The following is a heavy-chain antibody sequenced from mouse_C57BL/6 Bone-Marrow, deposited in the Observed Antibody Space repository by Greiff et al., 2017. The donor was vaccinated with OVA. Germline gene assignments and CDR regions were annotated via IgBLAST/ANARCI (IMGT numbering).Heavy chain of an antibody. Sequence: VQLQQSDAELVKPGASVKISCKVSGYTFTDHTIHWMKQRPEQGLEWIGYIYPREGRTKYNEKFKGKATLTADKSSSTAYMQLNSLTSEDSAVYFCASSLRIWLRHWYFDVWGTATTVTVSS. D-gene: IGHD2-2*01. CDR1: GYTFTDHT. CDR2: IYPREGRT. V-gene: IGHV1-78*01. CDR3: ASSLRIWLRHWYFDV. J-gene: IGHJ1*03.